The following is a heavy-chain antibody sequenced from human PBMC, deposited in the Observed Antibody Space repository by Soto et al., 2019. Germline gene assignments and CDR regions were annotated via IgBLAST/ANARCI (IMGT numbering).Heavy chain of an antibody. CDR3: ATRAPAFDY. V-gene: IGHV1-18*01. CDR1: GYTFTSYG. J-gene: IGHJ4*02. CDR2: ISTYKGNT. Sequence: QVQLVQSGPEVKKPGASVKVYCKTSGYTFTSYGISWVRQAPGQGLEWMGWISTYKGNTNYAHKFQGRVTMTTDTSTSTAYMELRSLRSDDTAVYYCATRAPAFDYWGQGTLVTVSS.